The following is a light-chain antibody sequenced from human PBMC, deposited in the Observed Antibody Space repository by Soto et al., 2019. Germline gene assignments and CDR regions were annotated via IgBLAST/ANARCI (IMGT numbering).Light chain of an antibody. CDR3: CSCAGSDYF. Sequence: QSALTQPASVSGSPGQSLSISCTGASSDVGRYNLVSWYQQYPGKAPKLIIYEVTKRPSGVSHRFSGSRSGNTASLTISGLQAEDEADYYCCSCAGSDYFFGTGTKLTVL. V-gene: IGLV2-23*02. CDR1: SSDVGRYNL. J-gene: IGLJ1*01. CDR2: EVT.